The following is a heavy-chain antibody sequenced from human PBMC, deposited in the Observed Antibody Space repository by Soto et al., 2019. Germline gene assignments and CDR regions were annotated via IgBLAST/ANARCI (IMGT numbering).Heavy chain of an antibody. Sequence: PSETLSLTCAVYGGSFSGYYWSWIRQPPGKGLEWIGEINHSGSTNYNPSLKSRVTISVGTSKNQFSLKLSSVTAADTAVYYCARESAAALDYWGQGTLVTVSS. CDR3: ARESAAALDY. V-gene: IGHV4-34*01. CDR1: GGSFSGYY. J-gene: IGHJ4*02. CDR2: INHSGST. D-gene: IGHD6-13*01.